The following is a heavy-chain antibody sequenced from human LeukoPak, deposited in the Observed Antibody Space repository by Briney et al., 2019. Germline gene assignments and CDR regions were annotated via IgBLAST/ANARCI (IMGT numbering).Heavy chain of an antibody. J-gene: IGHJ4*02. Sequence: SETLSLTCTVSGGSISSYYWSWIRQPPGKGLEWIGYIYYSGSTNYNPSLKSRVTISVDTSKNQFSLKLSSVIAADTAVYYCARGVGPERYYDSSGYYYVDFDYWGQGTLVTVSS. CDR2: IYYSGST. CDR1: GGSISSYY. V-gene: IGHV4-59*01. D-gene: IGHD3-22*01. CDR3: ARGVGPERYYDSSGYYYVDFDY.